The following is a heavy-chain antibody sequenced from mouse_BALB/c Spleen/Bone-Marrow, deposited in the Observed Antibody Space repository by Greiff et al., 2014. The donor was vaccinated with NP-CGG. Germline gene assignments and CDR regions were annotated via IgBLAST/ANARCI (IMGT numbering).Heavy chain of an antibody. V-gene: IGHV5-6-3*01. CDR3: TSLSSMITAAWFAY. CDR2: IKSNGGST. D-gene: IGHD2-4*01. CDR1: GFIFSSYG. Sequence: DVHLVESGGGLVQPGGSLKLSCAASGFIFSSYGMSWVRQNIDKRLELVATIKSNGGSTYYPDSVKGRFSISRDNAKNTLYLQMSSLKSEDTAMYYCTSLSSMITAAWFAYWGQGTLVTISA. J-gene: IGHJ3*01.